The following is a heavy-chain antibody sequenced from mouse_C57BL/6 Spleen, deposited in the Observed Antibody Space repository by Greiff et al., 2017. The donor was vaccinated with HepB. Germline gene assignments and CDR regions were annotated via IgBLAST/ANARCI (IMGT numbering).Heavy chain of an antibody. J-gene: IGHJ4*01. Sequence: QVQLQQPGAELVRPGSSVKLSCKASGYTFTSYWMHWVKQRPIQGLEWIGNIDPSDSETHYNQKFKDKATLTVDKSSSTAYMQLSSLTSEASAVYYCARGGGSSYDAMDYWGQGTSVTVSS. D-gene: IGHD1-1*01. CDR1: GYTFTSYW. V-gene: IGHV1-52*01. CDR3: ARGGGSSYDAMDY. CDR2: IDPSDSET.